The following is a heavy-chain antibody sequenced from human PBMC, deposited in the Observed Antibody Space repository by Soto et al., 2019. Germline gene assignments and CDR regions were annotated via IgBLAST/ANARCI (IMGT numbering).Heavy chain of an antibody. CDR3: ARLRIATNNVEWLDP. CDR1: GAALNSGNYY. CDR2: IYVTGAV. Sequence: TLSPTCSVSGAALNSGNYYWSWIRQVPGKGLEWIGHIYVTGAVDYNPSLRDRITISQATSERQFSLNLSLVTAADTAVYYCARLRIATNNVEWLDPCGQGALVTVSS. V-gene: IGHV4-31*03. J-gene: IGHJ5*02. D-gene: IGHD2-21*01.